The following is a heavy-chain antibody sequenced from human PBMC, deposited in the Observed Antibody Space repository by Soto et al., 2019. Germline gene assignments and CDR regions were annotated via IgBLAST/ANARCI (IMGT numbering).Heavy chain of an antibody. CDR2: ISGSGGST. V-gene: IGHV3-23*01. J-gene: IGHJ4*02. D-gene: IGHD6-13*01. Sequence: GGSLRLSCAASGFTFSSYAMSWVRQAPGKGLEWVSAISGSGGSTYYADSVKGRFTISRDNSKNTLYLQMNSLRAEDTAVYYCAKEGAIRGAAAGHYFDYWGQGTLVTVSS. CDR1: GFTFSSYA. CDR3: AKEGAIRGAAAGHYFDY.